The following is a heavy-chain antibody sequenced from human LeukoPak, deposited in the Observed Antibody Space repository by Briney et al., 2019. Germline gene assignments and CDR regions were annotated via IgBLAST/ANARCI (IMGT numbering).Heavy chain of an antibody. J-gene: IGHJ5*02. CDR3: AKDLGGYCTNGVCFSGPYVFDP. Sequence: GGSLRLSRAASGFTFSSYAMSWVRQAPGKGLEWVSAISGSGGSTYYADSVKGRFTISRDNSKNTLYLQMNSLRAEDTAVYYCAKDLGGYCTNGVCFSGPYVFDPWGQGTLVTVSS. V-gene: IGHV3-23*01. CDR1: GFTFSSYA. CDR2: ISGSGGST. D-gene: IGHD2-8*01.